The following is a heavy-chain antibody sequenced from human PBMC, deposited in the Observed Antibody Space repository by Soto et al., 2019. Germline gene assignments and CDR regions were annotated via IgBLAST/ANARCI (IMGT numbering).Heavy chain of an antibody. Sequence: SETLSLTCTVSGGSISSSNYHWGWIRQPPGKGLEWIGSMYYIGSTYYNPSLKSRVTISVDTAKNQFSLKLTSVTAADTAVYHFSSHVGKSPPWRWGLETLVTVS. CDR1: GGSISSSNYH. V-gene: IGHV4-39*01. D-gene: IGHD1-1*01. J-gene: IGHJ4*02. CDR2: MYYIGST. CDR3: SSHVGKSPPWR.